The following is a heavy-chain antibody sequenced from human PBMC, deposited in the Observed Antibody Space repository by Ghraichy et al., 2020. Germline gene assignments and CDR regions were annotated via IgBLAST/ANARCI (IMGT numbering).Heavy chain of an antibody. V-gene: IGHV4-61*03. CDR3: ARDTYDFLTGYYDRLFDP. D-gene: IGHD3-9*01. CDR1: GGSVASGNSY. CDR2: IYHTGST. Sequence: SQTLSLTCTVSGGSVASGNSYWSWIRQSPGKGLEWIGYIYHTGSTNYNPSLNSRLTISIDTSKNHFLLRLSSVTAADTAVYYCARDTYDFLTGYYDRLFDPWGQGTLVTVSS. J-gene: IGHJ5*02.